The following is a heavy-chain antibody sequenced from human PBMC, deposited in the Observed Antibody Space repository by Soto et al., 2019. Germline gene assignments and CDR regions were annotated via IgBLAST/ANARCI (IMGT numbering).Heavy chain of an antibody. Sequence: QAHLVESGGGVVQPGRSLRLSCAASGFTFTSYGMHWVRQAPGTRLGWVAVISDDGGLQHYADSVKGRFTISRDNSKXXXLXXXXXXXXXXXXXXXCVXXXXXXHASVPYSWGQGTLVSVSS. CDR3: VXXXXXXHASVPYS. CDR1: GFTFTSYG. J-gene: IGHJ4*02. CDR2: ISDDGGLQ. V-gene: IGHV3-30*03. D-gene: IGHD3-16*01.